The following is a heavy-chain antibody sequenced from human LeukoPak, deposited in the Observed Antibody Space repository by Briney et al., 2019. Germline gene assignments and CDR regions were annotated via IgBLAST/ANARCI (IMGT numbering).Heavy chain of an antibody. Sequence: ASVTVSCKASGYTFTSYYMHWVRQAPGQGLEWMGIINPSGGSTSYAQKFQGRVTMTRDTSTSTVYMELSSLRSEDTAVYYCARDAAAAVYFDYWGQGTLVTVSS. CDR1: GYTFTSYY. D-gene: IGHD6-13*01. J-gene: IGHJ4*02. CDR2: INPSGGST. CDR3: ARDAAAAVYFDY. V-gene: IGHV1-46*01.